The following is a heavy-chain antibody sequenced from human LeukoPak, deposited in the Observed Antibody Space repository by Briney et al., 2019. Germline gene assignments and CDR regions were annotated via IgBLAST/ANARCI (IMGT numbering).Heavy chain of an antibody. Sequence: GASVKVSCKASGYTFTSYYMHWVRQAPGQGLEWMGIINPSGGSTSYAQKFQGRVTMTEDTSTDTAYMELSSLRSEDTAVYYCATTDIVVVVAARRRTTNDAFDIWGQGTMVTVSS. J-gene: IGHJ3*02. CDR1: GYTFTSYY. D-gene: IGHD2-15*01. CDR2: INPSGGST. CDR3: ATTDIVVVVAARRRTTNDAFDI. V-gene: IGHV1-46*01.